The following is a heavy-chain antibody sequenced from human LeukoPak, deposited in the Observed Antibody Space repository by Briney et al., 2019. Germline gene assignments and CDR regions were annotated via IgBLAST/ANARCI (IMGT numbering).Heavy chain of an antibody. CDR3: ARDREGIWRRSYFDY. CDR1: GYTFTNYF. Sequence: ASVKVSCKASGYTFTNYFIHWVRQAPEQGLEWMGVINPSGDSTSYAQKFQGRVTITRDMSTSTVYMELSSLRSEDTAMYYCARDREGIWRRSYFDYWGQGTLVTVSS. D-gene: IGHD2-15*01. CDR2: INPSGDST. V-gene: IGHV1-46*01. J-gene: IGHJ4*02.